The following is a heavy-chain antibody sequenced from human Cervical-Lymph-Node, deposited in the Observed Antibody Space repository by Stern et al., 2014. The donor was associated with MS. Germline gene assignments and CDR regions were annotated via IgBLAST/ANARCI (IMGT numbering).Heavy chain of an antibody. D-gene: IGHD5-12*01. CDR3: ARDRGYSGYDWLFDY. CDR2: IKQDGSEK. CDR1: GFTFSTYW. J-gene: IGHJ4*02. Sequence: EDQLVESGGGLVQPGGSLRLSCAASGFTFSTYWMSWVRQAPGKGLEWVANIKQDGSEKYYVDSVKGRFTISRDNAKNTLYLQVDSLRAEDTAVYYCARDRGYSGYDWLFDYWGQGTLVSVSS. V-gene: IGHV3-7*01.